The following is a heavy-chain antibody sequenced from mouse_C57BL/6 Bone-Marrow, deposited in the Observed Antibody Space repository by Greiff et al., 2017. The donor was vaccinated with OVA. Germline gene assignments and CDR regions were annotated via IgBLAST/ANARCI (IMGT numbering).Heavy chain of an antibody. V-gene: IGHV1-76*01. Sequence: VKLMESGAELVRPGASVKLSCKASGYTFTDYYINWVKQRPGQGLEWIARIYPGSGNTYYNEKFKGKATLTAEKSSSTAYMQLSSLTSEDSAVYFCARLVAVYFDYWGQGTTLTVSS. CDR3: ARLVAVYFDY. CDR2: IYPGSGNT. D-gene: IGHD6-2*01. J-gene: IGHJ2*01. CDR1: GYTFTDYY.